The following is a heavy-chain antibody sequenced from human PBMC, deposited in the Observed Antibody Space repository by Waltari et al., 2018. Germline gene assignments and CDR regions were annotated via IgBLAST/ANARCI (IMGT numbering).Heavy chain of an antibody. J-gene: IGHJ4*02. CDR3: ARVLTTMIVVVSGAYDY. V-gene: IGHV1-18*01. CDR2: ISAYNGNT. D-gene: IGHD3-22*01. Sequence: QVQLVQSGAEVKKPGASVKVSCKASGYTFPSSGISCVRQAPGQGLEWMGWISAYNGNTNYAQKLQGRVTMTTDTSTSTAYMELRSLRSDDTAVYYCARVLTTMIVVVSGAYDYWGQGTLVTVSS. CDR1: GYTFPSSG.